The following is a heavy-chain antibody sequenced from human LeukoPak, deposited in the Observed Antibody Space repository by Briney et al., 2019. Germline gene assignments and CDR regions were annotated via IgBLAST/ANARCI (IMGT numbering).Heavy chain of an antibody. CDR1: GDSVSSNSVA. J-gene: IGHJ4*02. CDR3: ARGYNYAYEY. CDR2: TYYRSKWYN. Sequence: SQTLSLTCAISGDSVSSNSVAWNWIRQSPSRGLEWLGRTYYRSKWYNDFAVSVKSRITINPDTSNNQFSLHLNSVTPEDTAVYYCARGYNYAYEYWGQGTLVTVSS. D-gene: IGHD5-18*01. V-gene: IGHV6-1*01.